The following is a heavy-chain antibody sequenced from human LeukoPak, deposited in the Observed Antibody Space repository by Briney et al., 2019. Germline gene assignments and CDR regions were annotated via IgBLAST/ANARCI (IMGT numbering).Heavy chain of an antibody. V-gene: IGHV4-59*08. CDR3: ARHRGYDSGGYYRWFDP. CDR1: DVSISSYY. Sequence: SETLSLTCTVSDVSISSYYWSWIRQPPGKGLEWIGYISCSGTTNYSPSLKSRVTISLDRSKNQISLKLSSVTAADTAVYYCARHRGYDSGGYYRWFDPWGPGTLVTVSS. J-gene: IGHJ5*02. D-gene: IGHD3-22*01. CDR2: ISCSGTT.